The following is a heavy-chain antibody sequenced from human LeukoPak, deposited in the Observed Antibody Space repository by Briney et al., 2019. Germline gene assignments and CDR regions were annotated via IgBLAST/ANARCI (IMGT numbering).Heavy chain of an antibody. CDR2: MNPNSGNT. D-gene: IGHD3-3*01. CDR3: ARGPNYDFWSGYYTLYY. CDR1: GYTFTSYD. J-gene: IGHJ4*02. V-gene: IGHV1-8*01. Sequence: EASVKVSCKASGYTFTSYDINWVRQATGQGLEWMGWMNPNSGNTGYAQKFQGRVTMTRNTSISTAYMGLSSLRSEDTAVYYCARGPNYDFWSGYYTLYYWGQGTLVTVSS.